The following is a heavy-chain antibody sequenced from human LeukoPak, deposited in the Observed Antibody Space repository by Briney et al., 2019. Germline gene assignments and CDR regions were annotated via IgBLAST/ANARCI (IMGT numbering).Heavy chain of an antibody. D-gene: IGHD2-21*02. CDR3: ARVTRWAGLDF. CDR2: IYYSGST. CDR1: GGSISSYY. J-gene: IGHJ4*02. Sequence: SETLSLTCTVSGGSISSYYWSWIRQPPGKGLEWIGYIYYSGSTYYNPSLKSRLTISVDTSENQFSLHLTSVAAADTAVYFCARVTRWAGLDFWGQGTLVTVSS. V-gene: IGHV4-59*12.